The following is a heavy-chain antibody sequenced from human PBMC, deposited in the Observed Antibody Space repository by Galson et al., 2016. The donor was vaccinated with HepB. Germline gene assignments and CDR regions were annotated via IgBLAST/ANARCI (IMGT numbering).Heavy chain of an antibody. CDR1: GFTFSSYA. CDR2: ISYDGTKK. J-gene: IGHJ4*02. Sequence: SLRLSCAASGFTFSSYAMHWVRQAPGKGLEWVAFISYDGTKKYYADSVKGRFTISRDNSKNTLYLQMNSLRADDTAIYSCSKQLETAAAGFHYWGQGTLVTVSS. V-gene: IGHV3-30*18. D-gene: IGHD6-13*01. CDR3: SKQLETAAAGFHY.